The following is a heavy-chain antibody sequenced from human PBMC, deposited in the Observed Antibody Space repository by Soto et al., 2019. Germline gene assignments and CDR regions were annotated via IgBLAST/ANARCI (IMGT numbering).Heavy chain of an antibody. V-gene: IGHV4-34*01. CDR3: ARGYYGSGSPEDY. J-gene: IGHJ4*02. CDR2: INHSGST. D-gene: IGHD3-10*01. CDR1: GGSFSGYY. Sequence: PSETLSLTCAVYGGSFSGYYWSWIRQPPGKGLEWIGEINHSGSTNYNPSLKSRVTISVDTSKNQFSLKLSSVTAADTAVYYCARGYYGSGSPEDYWGQGTLVTVSS.